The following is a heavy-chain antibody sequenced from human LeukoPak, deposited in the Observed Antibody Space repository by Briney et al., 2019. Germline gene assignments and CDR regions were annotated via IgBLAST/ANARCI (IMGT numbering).Heavy chain of an antibody. CDR2: INPDGSTT. CDR3: AKDLHYGSADY. CDR1: GFTFSNYW. V-gene: IGHV3-74*01. Sequence: GGSLRLSCAATGFTFSNYWMHWVRQAPGKGLVWVSFINPDGSTTNYADSVKGRFTISRDNAKNALYLQMNSLRAEDTAVYYCAKDLHYGSADYWGQGTLVTVSS. D-gene: IGHD3-10*01. J-gene: IGHJ4*02.